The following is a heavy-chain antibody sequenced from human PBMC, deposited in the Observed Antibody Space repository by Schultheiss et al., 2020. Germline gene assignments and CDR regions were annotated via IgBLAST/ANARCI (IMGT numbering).Heavy chain of an antibody. CDR1: GYTFTSYY. CDR3: TRSGGFDY. J-gene: IGHJ4*02. CDR2: INPSGGST. Sequence: AAVKVSCKASGYTFTSYYMHWVRQAPGQGLEWMGIINPSGGSTSYAQKFQGRITVTRDTSTSTVYMELSSLRSEDTAMYYCTRSGGFDYWGQGTLVTVSS. D-gene: IGHD3-10*01. V-gene: IGHV1-46*03.